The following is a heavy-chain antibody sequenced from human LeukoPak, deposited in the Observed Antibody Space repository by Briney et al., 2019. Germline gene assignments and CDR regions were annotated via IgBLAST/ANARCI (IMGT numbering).Heavy chain of an antibody. J-gene: IGHJ4*02. CDR3: ASTSDFWSGYYLDY. CDR2: IYSGGSI. V-gene: IGHV3-53*01. Sequence: GGSLRLSCAAPGFSVSTNYMTWVRQAPGKGLAWVSLIYSGGSIYYADSVKDRFTISKDNSKNTLYLQMNSLRAEDTAIYYCASTSDFWSGYYLDYWGQGTLVTVSS. D-gene: IGHD3-3*01. CDR1: GFSVSTNY.